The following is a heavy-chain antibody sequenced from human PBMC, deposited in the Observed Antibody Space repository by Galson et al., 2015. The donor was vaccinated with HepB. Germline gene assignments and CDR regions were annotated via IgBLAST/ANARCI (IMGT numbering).Heavy chain of an antibody. D-gene: IGHD4-17*01. V-gene: IGHV3-73*01. CDR2: IRSKAHSYAT. Sequence: SLRLSCAASGFTFSGPPMHWVRQASGKRLEWVGRIRSKAHSYATKYGASVEGRFTISRDDSKNTAYLQMNSLKTEDTAVYFCTTSDYGSNWGQGTLVTVSS. CDR3: TTSDYGSN. J-gene: IGHJ4*02. CDR1: GFTFSGPP.